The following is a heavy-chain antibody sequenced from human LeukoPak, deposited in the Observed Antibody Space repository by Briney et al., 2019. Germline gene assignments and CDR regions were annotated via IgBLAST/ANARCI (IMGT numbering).Heavy chain of an antibody. CDR1: GFTFSSYS. D-gene: IGHD5-24*01. CDR3: ARDRSRDGYNYGDY. V-gene: IGHV3-48*02. Sequence: PGGSLRLSCAASGFTFSSYSMNWVRQAPGKGLEWVSYISSSSSTIYYADSVKGRFTISRDNAKNSLYLQMNSLRDEDTAVYYCARDRSRDGYNYGDYWRQGTLVTVSS. J-gene: IGHJ4*02. CDR2: ISSSSSTI.